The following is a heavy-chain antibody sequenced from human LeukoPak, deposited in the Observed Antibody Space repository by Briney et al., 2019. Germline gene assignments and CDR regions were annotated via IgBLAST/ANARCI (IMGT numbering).Heavy chain of an antibody. CDR2: VSGSGGST. Sequence: PGGSLRLTCAASGFTFSSYAMSWVRQAPGKGLDWVSAVSGSGGSTYYADSVKGRFTISRDNSKNTLYLQMNSLRAEDTAVYYCAKDSGDFWSAYDAFDIWGQGTMVTVSS. CDR1: GFTFSSYA. J-gene: IGHJ3*02. D-gene: IGHD3-3*01. V-gene: IGHV3-23*01. CDR3: AKDSGDFWSAYDAFDI.